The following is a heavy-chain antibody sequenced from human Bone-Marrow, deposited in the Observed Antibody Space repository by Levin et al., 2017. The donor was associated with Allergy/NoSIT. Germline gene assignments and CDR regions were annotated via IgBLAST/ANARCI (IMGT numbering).Heavy chain of an antibody. Sequence: GGSLRLSCKTSGGTFNNYAIGWVRQAPGQGLEWMGRIIPLLNIANYAQKFQGRVLIMADKSATTVFMELSSLRPDDTAVYYCARGGRSGSFFFNYWGQGTLVTVPS. J-gene: IGHJ4*02. CDR3: ARGGRSGSFFFNY. D-gene: IGHD6-19*01. CDR2: IIPLLNIA. CDR1: GGTFNNYA. V-gene: IGHV1-69*04.